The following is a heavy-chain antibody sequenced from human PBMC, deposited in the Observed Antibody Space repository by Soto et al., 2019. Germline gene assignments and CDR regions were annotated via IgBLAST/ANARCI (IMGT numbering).Heavy chain of an antibody. J-gene: IGHJ4*02. Sequence: SETLSLTCTVSGGSISSYYWSWIRQPPGKGLEWIGYIYYSGSTNYNPSLKSRVTISVDTSTNQFSLKLSSVTAADTAVYYCARRYSSSFDYWGQGTLVTVSS. CDR3: ARRYSSSFDY. CDR1: GGSISSYY. V-gene: IGHV4-59*08. CDR2: IYYSGST. D-gene: IGHD6-13*01.